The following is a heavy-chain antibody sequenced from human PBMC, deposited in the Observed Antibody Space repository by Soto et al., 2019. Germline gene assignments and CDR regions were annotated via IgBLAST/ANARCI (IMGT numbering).Heavy chain of an antibody. CDR3: VRDGTKTLRDWFDP. CDR2: LYATVTT. D-gene: IGHD1-1*01. CDR1: GASISGYY. Sequence: PSETPSLTCTLSGASISGYYRSWHRKSAGNGLEWLGRLYATVTTDYNPSLKSRGLMSVVTSKKQFSLNLRSVTAADTAVYYCVRDGTKTLRDWFDPWGVLISVTDSS. J-gene: IGHJ5*02. V-gene: IGHV4-4*07.